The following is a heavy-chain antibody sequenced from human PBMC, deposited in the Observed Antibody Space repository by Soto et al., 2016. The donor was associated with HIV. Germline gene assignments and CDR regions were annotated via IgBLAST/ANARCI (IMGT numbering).Heavy chain of an antibody. Sequence: QVQLQESGPGLVKPSETLSLTCGVSGYSISSGYNWGWIRQAPEEGLEWIGSIYHTGKSDYNPSLKSRVSISIDKSKNQFFXKLSSVTAADTAVYYCARYSSSSSFDFXGQGTQSPSPQ. CDR3: ARYSSSSSFDF. J-gene: IGHJ4*02. V-gene: IGHV4-38-2*01. CDR2: IYHTGKS. D-gene: IGHD6-6*01. CDR1: GYSISSGYN.